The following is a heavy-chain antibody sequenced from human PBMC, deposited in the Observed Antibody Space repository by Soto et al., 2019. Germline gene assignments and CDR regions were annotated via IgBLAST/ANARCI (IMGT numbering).Heavy chain of an antibody. Sequence: PGGSLRLSCAASGFTFSSYSMNWVRQAPGKGLEWASYISSSSSTIYYADSVKGRFTISRDNAKNTLYLQMNSLRAEDTAVYYCAKDRVTMIVVALDYWGQGTLVTVSS. V-gene: IGHV3-48*01. CDR3: AKDRVTMIVVALDY. CDR1: GFTFSSYS. CDR2: ISSSSSTI. D-gene: IGHD3-22*01. J-gene: IGHJ4*02.